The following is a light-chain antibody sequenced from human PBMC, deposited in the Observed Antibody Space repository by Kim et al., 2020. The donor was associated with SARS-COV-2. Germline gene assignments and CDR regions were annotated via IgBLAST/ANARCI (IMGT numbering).Light chain of an antibody. CDR2: DAS. CDR3: QQRSNWPLYS. V-gene: IGKV3-11*01. J-gene: IGKJ2*03. CDR1: QSVSSY. Sequence: LSPGQSATLSCRASQSVSSYLAWYQQKPGQAPRLLIYDASNRATGIPARFSGSGSGTDFTLTISSLEPEDFAVYYCQQRSNWPLYSFGQGTKLEIK.